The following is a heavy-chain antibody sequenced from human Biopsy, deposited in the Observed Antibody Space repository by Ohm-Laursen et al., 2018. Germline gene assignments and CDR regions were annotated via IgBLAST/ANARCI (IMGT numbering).Heavy chain of an antibody. CDR1: GGSIINYY. V-gene: IGHV4-59*07. CDR3: ARTPRDSFWSGSYKRGLWFDP. D-gene: IGHD3-3*01. J-gene: IGHJ5*02. Sequence: SDTLSLTCSVSGGSIINYYWTWIRQPPGKGLEWIGHVYNGGITNYNPSLKSRVTISKGTSKNQFSLQVNSVTAADTAVYYCARTPRDSFWSGSYKRGLWFDPWGQGTLVIVSS. CDR2: VYNGGIT.